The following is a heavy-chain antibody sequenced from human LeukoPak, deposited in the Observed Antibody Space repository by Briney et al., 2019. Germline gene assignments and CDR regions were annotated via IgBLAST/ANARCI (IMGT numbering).Heavy chain of an antibody. J-gene: IGHJ6*02. CDR1: GFTFSSYG. V-gene: IGHV3-30*18. CDR3: AKDIPPLIVGATTYYYYGMDV. CDR2: ISYDGSNK. D-gene: IGHD1-26*01. Sequence: GGSLRLSCAASGFTFSSYGMHWVRQAPGKGLEWVAVISYDGSNKYYADSVKGRFTTSRDNSKNTLYLQMNSLRAEDTAVYYCAKDIPPLIVGATTYYYYGMDVWGQGTTVTVSS.